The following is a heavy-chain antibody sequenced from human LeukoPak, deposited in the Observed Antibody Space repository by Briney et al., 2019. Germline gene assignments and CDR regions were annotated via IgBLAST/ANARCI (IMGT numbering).Heavy chain of an antibody. Sequence: GGSLRLSCAASGFTFTTYWMSWVRQAPGKGLEWVANINQDGSHKYYVDSVKGRFTISRDNAKNSMYLQVNCLRAEDTAVYYCARGFDANYGFDIRGQGTMVTVSS. D-gene: IGHD2/OR15-2a*01. CDR2: INQDGSHK. CDR3: ARGFDANYGFDI. J-gene: IGHJ3*02. V-gene: IGHV3-7*05. CDR1: GFTFTTYW.